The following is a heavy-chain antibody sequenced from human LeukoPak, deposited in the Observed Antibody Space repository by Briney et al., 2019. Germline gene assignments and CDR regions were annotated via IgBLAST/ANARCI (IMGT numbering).Heavy chain of an antibody. Sequence: SETLSLTCAVSGGSFSGYYWSWIRQPPGKGLEWIGEIKHSGSINYNTSLKSRASISVDTSKNQFSMKVCSLTAADTAVYYCARGPYYDFWSGLTDHYYYMGVWGKGTTVTVSS. CDR2: IKHSGSI. CDR3: ARGPYYDFWSGLTDHYYYMGV. J-gene: IGHJ6*03. CDR1: GGSFSGYY. D-gene: IGHD3-3*01. V-gene: IGHV4-34*01.